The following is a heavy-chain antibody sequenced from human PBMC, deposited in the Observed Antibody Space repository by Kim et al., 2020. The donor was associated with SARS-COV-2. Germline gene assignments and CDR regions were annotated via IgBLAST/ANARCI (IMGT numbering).Heavy chain of an antibody. Sequence: SETLSLTCTVSGGSISSGSYYWSWIRQPAGKGLEWIGRIYTSGSTNYNPSLKSRVTISVDTSKNQFSLKLSSVTAADTAVYYCARERWPSPRYPRWGQGTLVTVSS. CDR1: GGSISSGSYY. CDR2: IYTSGST. V-gene: IGHV4-61*02. CDR3: ARERWPSPRYPR. J-gene: IGHJ4*02. D-gene: IGHD2-2*02.